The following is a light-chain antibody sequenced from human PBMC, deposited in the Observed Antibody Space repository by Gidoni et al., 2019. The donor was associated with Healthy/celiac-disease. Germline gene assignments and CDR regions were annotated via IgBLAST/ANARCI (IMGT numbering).Light chain of an antibody. CDR2: AAS. CDR3: QQIYSTPPT. V-gene: IGKV1-39*01. J-gene: IGKJ4*01. Sequence: DIQMTQSPSSLSASVGDRVTITCRASQSISSYLNWYQQKPGKAPKLLIYAASSLQSGVPSRFSGSGSWTDFTLTISSLQPEDFATYYCQQIYSTPPTFGGGTKVEIK. CDR1: QSISSY.